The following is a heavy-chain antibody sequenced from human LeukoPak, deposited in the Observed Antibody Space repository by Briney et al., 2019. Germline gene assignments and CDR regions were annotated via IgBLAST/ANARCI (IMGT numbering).Heavy chain of an antibody. CDR2: IYYTGMT. CDR1: GSSTGSSTYY. D-gene: IGHD3-16*02. V-gene: IGHV4-39*01. Sequence: PSETLSLTCTVSGSSTGSSTYYWGWTRQPPGMGLEWIGTIYYTGMTYYNPSLKSRVNIAEDRSKNQFSLKLTSLTAADTAVYYCASHYVWGTQRYIDYWGQGILVTVSS. CDR3: ASHYVWGTQRYIDY. J-gene: IGHJ4*02.